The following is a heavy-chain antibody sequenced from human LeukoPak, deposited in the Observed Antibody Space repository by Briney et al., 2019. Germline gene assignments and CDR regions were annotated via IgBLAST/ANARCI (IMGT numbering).Heavy chain of an antibody. D-gene: IGHD4-11*01. CDR1: GFTFSNNG. V-gene: IGHV3-23*01. CDR2: LSGSGSSV. Sequence: GGSLRLSCVVSGFTFSNNGMSWVRQAPGKGLEWVSGLSGSGSSVYYADSVRGRLTISRDNSRSTLYLQLDSLRADDTAVYFCVKGLNWFDPWGQGTLVTVSS. CDR3: VKGLNWFDP. J-gene: IGHJ5*02.